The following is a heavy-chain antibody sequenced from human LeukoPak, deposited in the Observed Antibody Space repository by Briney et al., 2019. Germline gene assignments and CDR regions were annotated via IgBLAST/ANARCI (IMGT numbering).Heavy chain of an antibody. D-gene: IGHD6-13*01. Sequence: GGSLRLSCAASGFTFSSYAMSWVRQAPGKGLEWVSAISGSGGSTYYADSVKGRFTISRDNAKNTLYLQMNSLRAEDTAVYYCARPTKEGSSWYWWFDPWGQGTLVTVSS. CDR1: GFTFSSYA. CDR2: ISGSGGST. V-gene: IGHV3-23*01. CDR3: ARPTKEGSSWYWWFDP. J-gene: IGHJ5*02.